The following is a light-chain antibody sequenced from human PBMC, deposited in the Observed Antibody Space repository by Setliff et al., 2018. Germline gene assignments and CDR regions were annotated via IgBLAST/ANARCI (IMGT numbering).Light chain of an antibody. CDR3: SSYTSRSTRV. CDR2: EVS. Sequence: QSALTQPASVSGSPGQSITISCTGTSSDVGDYKYVSWYQQLPGKAPKLIIFEVSNRPSGIPNRFSGSKSGNTASLSISGLQAEDEADYYCSSYTSRSTRVFGTGTKVTVL. CDR1: SSDVGDYKY. V-gene: IGLV2-14*01. J-gene: IGLJ1*01.